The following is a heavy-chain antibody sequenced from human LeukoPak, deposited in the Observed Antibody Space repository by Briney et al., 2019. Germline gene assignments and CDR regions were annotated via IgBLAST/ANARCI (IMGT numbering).Heavy chain of an antibody. Sequence: SETLSLTCTVSGGSISSSSYYWGWIRQPPGKGLEWIGSIYYSGSTYYNPSLKSRVTISVDTSKNQFSLKLSSVTAADTAVYYCARHLGYSCSRNEFDSWGQGTLVTVSS. CDR2: IYYSGST. J-gene: IGHJ5*01. V-gene: IGHV4-39*01. CDR3: ARHLGYSCSRNEFDS. D-gene: IGHD6-13*01. CDR1: GGSISSSSYY.